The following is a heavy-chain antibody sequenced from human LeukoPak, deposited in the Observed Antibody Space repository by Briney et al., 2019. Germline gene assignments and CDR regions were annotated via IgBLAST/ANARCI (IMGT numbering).Heavy chain of an antibody. J-gene: IGHJ4*02. CDR1: GFTVSVNY. CDR3: AAKGNGYSGSYVFAH. Sequence: GGSLRLSCAASGFTVSVNYMSWVRQAPGKGLEWVSVLYSSGGTNYADSVKGRFTISRDNSENTLDLQMNSLRAEDTAVYYCAAKGNGYSGSYVFAHWGQGTLVTVSS. CDR2: LYSSGGT. D-gene: IGHD1-26*01. V-gene: IGHV3-66*01.